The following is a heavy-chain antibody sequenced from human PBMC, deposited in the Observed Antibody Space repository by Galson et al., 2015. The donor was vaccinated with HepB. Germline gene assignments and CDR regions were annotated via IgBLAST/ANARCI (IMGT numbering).Heavy chain of an antibody. D-gene: IGHD5-12*01. V-gene: IGHV1-24*01. CDR1: GYTLTKLS. CDR2: FDPEDGET. J-gene: IGHJ6*02. CDR3: ATGGATGSLYYYYGMDV. Sequence: SVKVSCKVSGYTLTKLSMHWVRQAPGKGLEWMGGFDPEDGETIYAQKFQGRVTMTEDTSTDTAYMELSSLRSEDTAVYYCATGGATGSLYYYYGMDVWGQGTTVTVSS.